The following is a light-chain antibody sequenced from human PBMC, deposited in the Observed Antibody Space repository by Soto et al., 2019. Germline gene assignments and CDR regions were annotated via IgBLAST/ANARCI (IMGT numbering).Light chain of an antibody. Sequence: DIQMTQSPPSVSASVGDRVTITCRASQDIRTWLAWYQKNPGKAPKLLIYAASSLQGGVPSRFSGSGSGTDFTLTISSLQPEDFATYYCQQADSFPYTFGRGTILEI. V-gene: IGKV1-12*01. J-gene: IGKJ2*01. CDR3: QQADSFPYT. CDR1: QDIRTW. CDR2: AAS.